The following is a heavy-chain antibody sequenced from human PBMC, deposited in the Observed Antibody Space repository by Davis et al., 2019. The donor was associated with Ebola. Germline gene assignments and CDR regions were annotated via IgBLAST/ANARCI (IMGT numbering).Heavy chain of an antibody. CDR1: GFTFSSYS. J-gene: IGHJ6*02. V-gene: IGHV3-21*01. CDR2: ISSSSSYI. CDR3: ARDIVQQWLVPGYYYGMDV. Sequence: PGGSLRLSCAASGFTFSSYSMNWVRQAPGKGLEWVSSISSSSSYIYYADSVKGRFTISRDNAKNSLYLQMNSLRAEDTAVYYCARDIVQQWLVPGYYYGMDVWGQGTTVTVSS. D-gene: IGHD6-19*01.